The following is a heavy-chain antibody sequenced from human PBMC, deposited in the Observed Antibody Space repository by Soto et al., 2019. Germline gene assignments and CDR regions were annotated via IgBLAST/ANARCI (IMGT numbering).Heavy chain of an antibody. Sequence: GGSLRLSCSASGFTFSSYAMHWVRQAPGKGLEYVSAISSNGGSTYYADSVKGRFTISRDNSKNTLYLQMSSLRAEDTAVYYCVKVSSGWYLYYFDYWGQGTLVTASS. V-gene: IGHV3-64D*06. CDR1: GFTFSSYA. CDR2: ISSNGGST. D-gene: IGHD6-19*01. CDR3: VKVSSGWYLYYFDY. J-gene: IGHJ4*02.